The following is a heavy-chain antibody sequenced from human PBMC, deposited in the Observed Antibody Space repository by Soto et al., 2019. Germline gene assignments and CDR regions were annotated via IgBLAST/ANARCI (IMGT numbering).Heavy chain of an antibody. Sequence: QMQLAQSGPEVKKPGTSVKVSCKASGFTFTSSAVQWVRQARGQRLEWIGWIVVGSGNTNYAQKFQERVTITRDMSTSTAYMELSSLRSEDTAVYYCAADRSGGWFDPWGQGTLVTVSS. CDR3: AADRSGGWFDP. D-gene: IGHD3-10*01. V-gene: IGHV1-58*01. J-gene: IGHJ5*02. CDR1: GFTFTSSA. CDR2: IVVGSGNT.